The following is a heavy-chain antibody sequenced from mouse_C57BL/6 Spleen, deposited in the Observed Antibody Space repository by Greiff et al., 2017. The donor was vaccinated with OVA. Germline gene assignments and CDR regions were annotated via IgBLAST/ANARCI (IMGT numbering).Heavy chain of an antibody. J-gene: IGHJ1*03. Sequence: VQLQQSGPVLVKPGASVKMSCKASGYTFTDYYMNWVKQSHGKSLEWIGVINPYNGGTSYNQKFKGKATLTVDKSSSTAYMELNSLTSEDSAVYYCARQWLLREYFDVWGTGTTVTVSS. V-gene: IGHV1-19*01. CDR3: ARQWLLREYFDV. CDR1: GYTFTDYY. D-gene: IGHD2-3*01. CDR2: INPYNGGT.